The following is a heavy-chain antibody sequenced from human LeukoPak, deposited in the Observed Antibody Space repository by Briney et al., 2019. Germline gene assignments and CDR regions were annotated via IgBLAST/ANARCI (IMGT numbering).Heavy chain of an antibody. J-gene: IGHJ4*02. Sequence: PGGSLRLSCAASGFTFSASAMHWVRQVSGKGLEWVGRIRSNSNNFATACAASVKGRFTISRDDSKNTAYLQMNSLKTEDTAVYYCARLGIEVAVPDYWGQGALVTVSS. V-gene: IGHV3-73*01. CDR2: IRSNSNNFAT. CDR3: ARLGIEVAVPDY. CDR1: GFTFSASA. D-gene: IGHD6-19*01.